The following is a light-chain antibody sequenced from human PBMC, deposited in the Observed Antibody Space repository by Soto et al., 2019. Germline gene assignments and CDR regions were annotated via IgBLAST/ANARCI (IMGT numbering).Light chain of an antibody. CDR3: SSYTATSTYV. V-gene: IGLV2-14*01. Sequence: LTQPASVSGSPGQSITISCTGTNSDIGVYNYVSWFQQHPGKAPKLLIYEVHDRPSGVSDRFSGSKSGNTASLTISGLRPEDEAGYYCSSYTATSTYVFGTGTKVTVL. CDR1: NSDIGVYNY. CDR2: EVH. J-gene: IGLJ1*01.